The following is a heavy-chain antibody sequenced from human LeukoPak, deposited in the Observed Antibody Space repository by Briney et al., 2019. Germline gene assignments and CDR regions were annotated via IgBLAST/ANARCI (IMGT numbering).Heavy chain of an antibody. CDR1: GYTFTGYY. CDR2: INPNSGGT. Sequence: ASVKVSCKASGYTFTGYYMHWVRHAPGQGLEWMGWINPNSGGTNYAQKFQGRVTMTRDTSISTAYMELSRLRSDDTAVYYCARIPHRGYYDSSGKFDYWGQGTLVTVSS. V-gene: IGHV1-2*02. CDR3: ARIPHRGYYDSSGKFDY. J-gene: IGHJ4*02. D-gene: IGHD3-22*01.